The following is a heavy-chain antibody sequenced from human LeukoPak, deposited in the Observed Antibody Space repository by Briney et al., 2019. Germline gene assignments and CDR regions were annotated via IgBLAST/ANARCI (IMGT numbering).Heavy chain of an antibody. CDR2: IYYSGSA. CDR3: ARGFGDWGLSWFDP. D-gene: IGHD3-10*01. J-gene: IGHJ5*02. CDR1: GGSVSSGSYY. Sequence: SETLSLTCTVSGGSVSSGSYYWSWIRQPPGKGLEWIGYIYYSGSAKYNPSLKSRVTISVDTSKNQFSLKLTAVTAADTAVYYCARGFGDWGLSWFDPWGQGTLVTVSS. V-gene: IGHV4-61*01.